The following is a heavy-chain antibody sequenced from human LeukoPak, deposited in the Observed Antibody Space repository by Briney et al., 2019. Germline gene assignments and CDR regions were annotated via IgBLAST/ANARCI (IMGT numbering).Heavy chain of an antibody. CDR1: GFSLSTSGVG. J-gene: IGHJ4*02. CDR2: IYWDVDK. D-gene: IGHD6-19*01. CDR3: ALPSGWYGQYYFDY. V-gene: IGHV2-5*02. Sequence: SGPTLVKPTQTLTLTCTFSGFSLSTSGVGVGWIRQPPGKALEWLALIYWDVDKRYSPSLKSRLTITKDTSKNQVVLTMTNMDPVDTATYYCALPSGWYGQYYFDYWGQGTLVTVSS.